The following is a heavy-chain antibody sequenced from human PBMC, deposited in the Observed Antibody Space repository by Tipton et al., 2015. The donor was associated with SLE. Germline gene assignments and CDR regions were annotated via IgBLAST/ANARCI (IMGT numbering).Heavy chain of an antibody. CDR2: FYVGGSI. V-gene: IGHV4-59*08. D-gene: IGHD6-19*01. CDR1: DGSISGYC. J-gene: IGHJ3*02. CDR3: ARQGTDGWYDAFDI. Sequence: TLSLTCTVSDGSISGYCCYWIRQPPGKGLAWVGSFYVGGSIYYKPSLESRVTASMDTSKNHLSLTLTSVTAADTATYYCARQGTDGWYDAFDIWGPGTMVTVSS.